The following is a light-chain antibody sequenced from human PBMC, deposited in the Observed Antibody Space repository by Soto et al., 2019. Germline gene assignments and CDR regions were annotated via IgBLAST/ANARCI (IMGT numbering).Light chain of an antibody. CDR1: QGISTD. V-gene: IGKV1-27*01. Sequence: DIQMTQSPSSLSASVGGRVTITCRASQGISTDLAWYQQKPGKAPKLLIYAASTLQSGVPSRFSGSGSGTEFTLTISSLQPEDVATYYCQKYNSAPRTFGRGTKVEIK. CDR3: QKYNSAPRT. CDR2: AAS. J-gene: IGKJ4*01.